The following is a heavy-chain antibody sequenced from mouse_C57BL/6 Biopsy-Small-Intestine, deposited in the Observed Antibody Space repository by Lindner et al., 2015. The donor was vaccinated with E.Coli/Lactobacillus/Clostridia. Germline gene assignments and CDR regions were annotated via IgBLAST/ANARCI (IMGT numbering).Heavy chain of an antibody. J-gene: IGHJ3*01. CDR3: VRDEAH. CDR2: IRSKSNNYGI. Sequence: VQLQESGELCSLRVIETLIVQPLDSPSIPYALHWIRQAPGKGLEWVARIRSKSNNYGIYYADSVKDRFTISRDDSQSMLYLQMSNLKTEDTAMYYCVRDEAHWGRRDSGHCLC. CDR1: DSPSIPYA. V-gene: IGHV10-3*01.